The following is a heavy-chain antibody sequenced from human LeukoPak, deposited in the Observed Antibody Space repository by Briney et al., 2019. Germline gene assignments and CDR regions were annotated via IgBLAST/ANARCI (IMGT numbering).Heavy chain of an antibody. J-gene: IGHJ4*02. Sequence: PSETLSLTCTVSGGSISGYYWSWIRQPPGKGLEWIGYIYYSGSTNYNPSLKSRVTISVDTSKNQFSLKLSSVTAADTAVYYCARATNYAILTGYNYFDYWGQRTLVTASS. CDR3: ARATNYAILTGYNYFDY. CDR2: IYYSGST. V-gene: IGHV4-59*01. CDR1: GGSISGYY. D-gene: IGHD3-9*01.